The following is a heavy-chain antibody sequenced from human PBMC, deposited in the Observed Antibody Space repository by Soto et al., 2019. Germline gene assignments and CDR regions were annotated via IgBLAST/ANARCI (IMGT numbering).Heavy chain of an antibody. CDR1: GFTFDDYA. V-gene: IGHV3-9*01. CDR3: AKDRVNSPQLAPSLAFDS. D-gene: IGHD6-6*01. J-gene: IGHJ3*02. CDR2: ISWNSGSI. Sequence: GGSLRLSCAASGFTFDDYAMHWVRQAPGKGLEWVSGISWNSGSIGYADSVKGRFTISRDNAKNSLYLQMNSLRAEDTALYYCAKDRVNSPQLAPSLAFDSWGQGTRVTV.